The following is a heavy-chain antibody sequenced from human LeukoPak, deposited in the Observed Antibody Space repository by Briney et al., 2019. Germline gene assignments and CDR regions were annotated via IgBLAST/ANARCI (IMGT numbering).Heavy chain of an antibody. CDR1: GFTFSSYA. D-gene: IGHD1-26*01. CDR3: AREWDRGGAFDI. J-gene: IGHJ3*02. V-gene: IGHV3-30-3*01. CDR2: ISYDGSNK. Sequence: PGGSLRPSCAASGFTFSSYAMHWVRQAPGKGLEWVAVISYDGSNKYYADSVKGRFTISRDNSKNTLYLQMNSLRAEDTAVYYCAREWDRGGAFDIWGQGTMVTVSS.